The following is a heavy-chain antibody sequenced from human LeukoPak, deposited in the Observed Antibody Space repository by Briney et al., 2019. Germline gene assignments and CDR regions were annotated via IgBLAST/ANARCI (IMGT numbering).Heavy chain of an antibody. J-gene: IGHJ5*02. CDR2: INPKSGGT. CDR3: VRDDDSNCYDP. Sequence: EASVKVSCKASGYTFTDYYIHWVRQAPGQGLEWMGEINPKSGGTAYAQRFQGGVTMTRDTSISTVYMELRSLRSDDTAMYYCVRDDDSNCYDPWGQGTPVTVSS. V-gene: IGHV1-2*02. D-gene: IGHD2-21*01. CDR1: GYTFTDYY.